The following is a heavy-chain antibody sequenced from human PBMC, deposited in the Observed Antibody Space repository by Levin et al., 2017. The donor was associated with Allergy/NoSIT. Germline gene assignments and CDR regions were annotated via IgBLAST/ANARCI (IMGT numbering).Heavy chain of an antibody. V-gene: IGHV5-10-1*01. CDR3: ARHIPHGFRLFDS. CDR1: GYSFSLYW. CDR2: IDPSDSQT. Sequence: PGGSLRLSCKDSGYSFSLYWISWVRQMPGKGLEWMGRIDPSDSQTKYSPSFQGHVTISADTSISTAYLQWSSLKASYTATYYCARHIPHGFRLFDSWGQGTLVTVSS. J-gene: IGHJ4*02. D-gene: IGHD5-12*01.